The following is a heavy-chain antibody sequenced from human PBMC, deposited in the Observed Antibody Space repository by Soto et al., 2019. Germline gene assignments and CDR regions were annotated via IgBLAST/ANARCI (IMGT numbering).Heavy chain of an antibody. J-gene: IGHJ6*02. CDR3: ARDRRTLKGSSSWYSNYSYGMDV. V-gene: IGHV3-48*02. Sequence: GGSLRLSCAASGFTFSSYSMNWVRQAPGKGLEWVSYISSSSSTIYYADSVKGRFTISRDNAKNSLYLQMNSLRDEDTAVYYCARDRRTLKGSSSWYSNYSYGMDVWGQGTTVTVSS. D-gene: IGHD6-13*01. CDR1: GFTFSSYS. CDR2: ISSSSSTI.